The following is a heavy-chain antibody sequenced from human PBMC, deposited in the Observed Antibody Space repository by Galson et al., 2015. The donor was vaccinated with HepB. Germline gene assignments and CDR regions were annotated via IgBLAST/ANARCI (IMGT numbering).Heavy chain of an antibody. CDR2: ISSGSKTI. CDR3: ARVAEKYIGGGQLSWGPKNINYNSYFMDV. D-gene: IGHD2-21*02. J-gene: IGHJ6*03. V-gene: IGHV3-48*02. CDR1: GFTFGNYR. Sequence: SLKLSCAASGFTFGNYRMYWVRQAPGRGLEWISYISSGSKTIDYADSVKGRFTISRDNAMNSLYLQMDSLRDDDTATYYCARVAEKYIGGGQLSWGPKNINYNSYFMDVWGQGTTVTVSS.